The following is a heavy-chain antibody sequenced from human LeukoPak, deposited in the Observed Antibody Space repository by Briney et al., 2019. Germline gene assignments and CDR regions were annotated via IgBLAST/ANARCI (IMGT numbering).Heavy chain of an antibody. Sequence: PGRSLRLSCAASGFTFSSYGMHWVRQAPGKGLEWVAVIWYDGSNKYYADSVEGRFTISRDNSKNTLYLQMNSLRAEDTAVYYCARDTEGVLPYGMDVWGQGTTVTVSS. CDR2: IWYDGSNK. CDR3: ARDTEGVLPYGMDV. V-gene: IGHV3-33*01. CDR1: GFTFSSYG. J-gene: IGHJ6*02. D-gene: IGHD3-10*01.